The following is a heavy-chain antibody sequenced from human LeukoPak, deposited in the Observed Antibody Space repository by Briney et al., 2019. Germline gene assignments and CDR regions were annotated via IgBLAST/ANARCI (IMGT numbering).Heavy chain of an antibody. CDR1: GGSFSGYY. CDR3: ARSPLIVVPAASRYYYYMDV. J-gene: IGHJ6*03. Sequence: SETLSLTCAVYGGSFSGYYWSWIHQPPGKGLEWIGEINHSGSTNYNPSLKSRVTISVDTSKNQFSLKLSSVTAADTAVYYCARSPLIVVPAASRYYYYMDVWGKGTTVTVSS. D-gene: IGHD2-2*01. V-gene: IGHV4-34*01. CDR2: INHSGST.